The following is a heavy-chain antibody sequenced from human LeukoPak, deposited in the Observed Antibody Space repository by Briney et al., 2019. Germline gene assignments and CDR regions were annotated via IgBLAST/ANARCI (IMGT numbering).Heavy chain of an antibody. CDR1: GFTFSVYA. D-gene: IGHD3-22*01. V-gene: IGHV3-23*01. Sequence: WGSLRFSCAASGFTFSVYAMSWVRKAQGHGLLGCSYITSSGDGTYYAYSVKGRFTITSANCKTILYLTMNSLRVKEAAECACAKDTPNYSGSNGHYYRRDGDYWGQGTLVTVSS. J-gene: IGHJ4*02. CDR2: ITSSGDGT. CDR3: AKDTPNYSGSNGHYYRRDGDY.